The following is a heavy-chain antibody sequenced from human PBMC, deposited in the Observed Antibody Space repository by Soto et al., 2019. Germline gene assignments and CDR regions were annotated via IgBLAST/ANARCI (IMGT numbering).Heavy chain of an antibody. D-gene: IGHD2-15*01. Sequence: EVQLVESGGGLVQPGGSLRLACVASGFSLSDYYMDWVRQAPGKGLEWIGRSRNKPNSYSTEYAASVIGRFTISRDDSKNAPFLQMNSLKGEDTAVYYCARASRVVVALDYWGQGTLVTVSS. CDR1: GFSLSDYY. CDR3: ARASRVVVALDY. CDR2: SRNKPNSYST. J-gene: IGHJ4*02. V-gene: IGHV3-72*01.